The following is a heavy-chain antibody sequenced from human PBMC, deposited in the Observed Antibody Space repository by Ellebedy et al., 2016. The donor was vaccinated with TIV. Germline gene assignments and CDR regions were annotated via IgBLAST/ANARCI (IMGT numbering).Heavy chain of an antibody. V-gene: IGHV3-23*01. D-gene: IGHD3-22*01. Sequence: GGSLRLXXTVSGGSISSYYWSWIRQPPGKGLEWVSAISGSGGSTYYADSVKGRFTISRDNSKNTLYLQMNSLRAEDTAVYYCAKDAPDFYYYDSSGYYYTLGYWGQGTLVTVSS. J-gene: IGHJ4*02. CDR3: AKDAPDFYYYDSSGYYYTLGY. CDR1: GGSISSYY. CDR2: ISGSGGST.